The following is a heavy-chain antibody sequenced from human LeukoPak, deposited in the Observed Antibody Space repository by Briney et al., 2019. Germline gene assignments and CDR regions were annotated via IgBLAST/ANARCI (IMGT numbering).Heavy chain of an antibody. CDR2: IWYDGSNK. V-gene: IGHV3-33*01. CDR3: ATRGVYGDYSFDY. J-gene: IGHJ4*02. D-gene: IGHD4-17*01. Sequence: GRSLRLSCAASGFTFSSYGMHWVRQAPGKGLEWVAVIWYDGSNKYYADSVKGRFTISRDNSKNKLYLQMNSLRAEDTAVYYCATRGVYGDYSFDYWGQGTLVTVSS. CDR1: GFTFSSYG.